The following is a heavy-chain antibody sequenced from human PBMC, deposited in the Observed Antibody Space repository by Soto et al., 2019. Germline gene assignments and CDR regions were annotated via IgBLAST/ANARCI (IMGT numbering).Heavy chain of an antibody. Sequence: GGSLRLSCAASGFTFSSYSPHWVRQAPGKGLEWVAVISSDGSTTYYADSVKGRFTVSRDNSRNTLYLQMNSLRTDDTAVYYGARGGGSLNPGFDLWGQGTLVTVSS. CDR1: GFTFSSYS. V-gene: IGHV3-30*04. CDR2: ISSDGSTT. D-gene: IGHD3-16*01. CDR3: ARGGGSLNPGFDL. J-gene: IGHJ4*02.